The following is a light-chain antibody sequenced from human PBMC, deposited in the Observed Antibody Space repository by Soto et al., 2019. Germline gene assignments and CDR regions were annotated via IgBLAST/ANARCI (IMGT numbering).Light chain of an antibody. CDR3: QQSYSTPLT. CDR1: QNINNY. J-gene: IGKJ4*01. Sequence: DIRMTQSPSSLSAYVGDRVTITCRASQNINNYLNWYQQKLGEAPKLLIYEASSLQSGVPSRFSGSGSGADFTLTISSLQPEDFATYYCQQSYSTPLTFGGGTKVEI. CDR2: EAS. V-gene: IGKV1-39*01.